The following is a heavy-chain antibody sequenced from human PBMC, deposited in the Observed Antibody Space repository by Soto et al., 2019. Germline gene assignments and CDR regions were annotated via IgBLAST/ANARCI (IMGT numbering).Heavy chain of an antibody. V-gene: IGHV1-2*04. CDR3: AILGGERGYCSGGSCPFDY. D-gene: IGHD2-15*01. CDR2: INPNSGGT. CDR1: GYTFTGYY. Sequence: QVQLEQSGAEVKKPGASVKVSCKASGYTFTGYYMHWVRQAPGQGLEWMGWINPNSGGTNYAQKFQGWVTMTRDTSISTAYMELSRLRSDDTAVYYCAILGGERGYCSGGSCPFDYWGQGTLVTVSS. J-gene: IGHJ4*02.